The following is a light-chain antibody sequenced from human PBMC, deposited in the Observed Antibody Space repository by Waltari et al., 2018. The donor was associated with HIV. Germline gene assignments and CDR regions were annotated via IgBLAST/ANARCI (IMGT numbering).Light chain of an antibody. Sequence: SYELTQPLSVSVALGQTARITCGGYNIENRNVYWYQQQPGQAPLLVIYRDTTRPSGIPERFSGANSGNTATLPICRAQAGDEADYYCQVWDSSTVVFGGGTQLTVL. J-gene: IGLJ2*01. CDR3: QVWDSSTVV. CDR2: RDT. CDR1: NIENRN. V-gene: IGLV3-9*01.